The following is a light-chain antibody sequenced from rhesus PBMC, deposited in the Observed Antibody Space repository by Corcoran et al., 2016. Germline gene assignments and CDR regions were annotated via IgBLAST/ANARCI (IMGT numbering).Light chain of an antibody. CDR1: ENVKNY. J-gene: IGKJ2*01. V-gene: IGKV1-74*01. CDR3: QHGYGTPYS. Sequence: DIQMTQSPSSLSASVGDRVTITCRASENVKNYLNWYQQKPGKATKLLIYKASTLQSGVPSRFSGSGSGTDYTFTISSLQPDDVATYYCQHGYGTPYSFGQGTKVEIK. CDR2: KAS.